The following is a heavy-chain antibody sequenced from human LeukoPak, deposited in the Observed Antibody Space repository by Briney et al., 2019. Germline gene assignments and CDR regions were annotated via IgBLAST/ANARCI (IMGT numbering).Heavy chain of an antibody. D-gene: IGHD1-26*01. Sequence: PGGSLRLSCAASGFTLSSNYMSWVRQAPGKGLEWVSVIFSGGTTYYADSVKGRFTISRDNSKNTLYLQMNSLRAEDTAVYYCARDNVGATPFDYWGQGTLVTVSS. V-gene: IGHV3-53*01. CDR3: ARDNVGATPFDY. CDR2: IFSGGTT. CDR1: GFTLSSNY. J-gene: IGHJ4*02.